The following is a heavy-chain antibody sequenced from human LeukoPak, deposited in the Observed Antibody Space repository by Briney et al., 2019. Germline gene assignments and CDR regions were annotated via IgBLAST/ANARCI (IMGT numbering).Heavy chain of an antibody. V-gene: IGHV1-69*13. CDR2: IIPIFGTA. J-gene: IGHJ4*02. CDR3: ATMEPRGPYSGYDLGGS. CDR1: GGTFSSYA. Sequence: GASVKVSCTASGGTFSSYAISWVRQAPGQGLEWMGGIIPIFGTANYAQKFQGRVTITADESTSTAYMELSSLRSEDTAVYYCATMEPRGPYSGYDLGGSWGQGTLVTVSS. D-gene: IGHD5-12*01.